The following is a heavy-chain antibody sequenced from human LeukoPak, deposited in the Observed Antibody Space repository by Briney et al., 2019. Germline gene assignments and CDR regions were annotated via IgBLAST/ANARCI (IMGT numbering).Heavy chain of an antibody. CDR3: AKEGPRKSFDI. V-gene: IGHV3-30*18. CDR2: ISYDGSNK. Sequence: PGGSLRLSCAASGFTFSSYGMHWVRQAPGKGLEWVAVISYDGSNKYYADSVKGRFTISRDNSKNTLYLQMNSLRAEDTAVYYCAKEGPRKSFDIWGQGTMVTVSS. CDR1: GFTFSSYG. J-gene: IGHJ3*02.